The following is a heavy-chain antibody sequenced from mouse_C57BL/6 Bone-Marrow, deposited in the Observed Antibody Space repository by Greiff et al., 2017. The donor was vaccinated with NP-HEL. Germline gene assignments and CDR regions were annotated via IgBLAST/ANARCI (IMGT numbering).Heavy chain of an antibody. V-gene: IGHV14-3*01. Sequence: EVQRVESVAELVRPGASVKLSCTASGFNIKNTYMHWVKQRPEQGLEWIGRIDPANGNTKYAPKFQGKATITADTSSNTAYLQLSSLTSEDTAIYYCVSYYYGSSWDYWGQGTTLTVSS. CDR2: IDPANGNT. CDR1: GFNIKNTY. J-gene: IGHJ2*01. CDR3: VSYYYGSSWDY. D-gene: IGHD1-1*01.